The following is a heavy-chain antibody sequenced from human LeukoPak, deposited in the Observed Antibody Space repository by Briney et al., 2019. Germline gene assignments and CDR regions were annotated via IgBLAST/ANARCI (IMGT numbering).Heavy chain of an antibody. CDR3: ARKKGGTKREFNN. CDR1: GGSISSYY. Sequence: SETLSLTCTVSGGSISSYYWSWIRQPAGKGLEWIGRIYTSGSTNYNASLKSRVSMSVDTSKNQFSLKLSSVTAADTAVFYCARKKGGTKREFNNGGQEPLVPASS. J-gene: IGHJ4*02. CDR2: IYTSGST. D-gene: IGHD3-16*01. V-gene: IGHV4-4*07.